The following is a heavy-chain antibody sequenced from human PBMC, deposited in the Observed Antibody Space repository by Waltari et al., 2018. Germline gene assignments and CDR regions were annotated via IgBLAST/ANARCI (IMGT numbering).Heavy chain of an antibody. J-gene: IGHJ5*02. Sequence: QVQLQESGPGLVKPSETLSLTCTVSGGSISSYYWSWIRQPPGKGLEWIGYIYYSGSTNYNPSLKSRVTISVDTSKIQFSLKLSSVTAADTAVYYCARHRGTPSEGWFDPWGQGTLVTVSS. V-gene: IGHV4-59*08. CDR1: GGSISSYY. D-gene: IGHD3-16*01. CDR3: ARHRGTPSEGWFDP. CDR2: IYYSGST.